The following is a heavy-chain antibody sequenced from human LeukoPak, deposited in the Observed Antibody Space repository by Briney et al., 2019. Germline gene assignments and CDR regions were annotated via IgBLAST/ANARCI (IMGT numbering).Heavy chain of an antibody. CDR1: GFILSSYA. V-gene: IGHV3-30*04. CDR2: VSYDGSDK. Sequence: PGGSLRLSCEASGFILSSYAVHWVRQAPGKGLEWVAVVSYDGSDKYYADSVKGRFTISRDNSKSTLYLQMNSLRAEDTAVYYCARGSLTEADYWGQGTLVTVSS. J-gene: IGHJ4*02. CDR3: ARGSLTEADY. D-gene: IGHD1-14*01.